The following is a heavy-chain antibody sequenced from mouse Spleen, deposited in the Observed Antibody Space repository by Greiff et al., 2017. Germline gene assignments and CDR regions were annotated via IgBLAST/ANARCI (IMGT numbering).Heavy chain of an antibody. D-gene: IGHD4-1*01. CDR2: IDPVTGGT. V-gene: IGHV1-15*01. CDR1: GFTFTDYE. J-gene: IGHJ3*01. CDR3: TEAKNWAAWFAY. Sequence: QVQLKQSGAELVRPGASVTLSCKASGFTFTDYEMHWVKQTPVHGLEWIGAIDPVTGGTAYNQKFKGKAILTADKSSSTDYMELRSLTSEDSAVYYCTEAKNWAAWFAYWGQGTLVTVSA.